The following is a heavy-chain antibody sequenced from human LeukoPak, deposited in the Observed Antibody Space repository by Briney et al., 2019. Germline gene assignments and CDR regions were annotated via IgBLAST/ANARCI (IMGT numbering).Heavy chain of an antibody. D-gene: IGHD3-16*01. Sequence: PGRSLRLSCVASGFTFSSYGMHWVRQAPGEGLEGVAVISDDGSKKYYVDSVKGRFTISRDNSKNTLYLQMNSLRAEDTAVYYCAKDGQGLTYYFDYWGQGTLVTVSS. V-gene: IGHV3-30*18. CDR2: ISDDGSKK. CDR1: GFTFSSYG. J-gene: IGHJ4*02. CDR3: AKDGQGLTYYFDY.